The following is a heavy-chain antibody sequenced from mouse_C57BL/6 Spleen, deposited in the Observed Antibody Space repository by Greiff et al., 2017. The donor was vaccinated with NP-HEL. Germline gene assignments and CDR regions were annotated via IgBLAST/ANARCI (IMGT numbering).Heavy chain of an antibody. J-gene: IGHJ3*01. V-gene: IGHV10-3*01. CDR1: GFTFNTYA. CDR2: IRSKSSNYAT. CDR3: VREGRVTTRFAY. D-gene: IGHD2-2*01. Sequence: DVMLVESGGGLVQPKGSLKLSCAASGFTFNTYAMHWVRQAPGKGLEWVARIRSKSSNYATYYADSVKDRFTISRDDSQSMLYLQMNNLKTEDTAMYYCVREGRVTTRFAYWGQGTLVTVSA.